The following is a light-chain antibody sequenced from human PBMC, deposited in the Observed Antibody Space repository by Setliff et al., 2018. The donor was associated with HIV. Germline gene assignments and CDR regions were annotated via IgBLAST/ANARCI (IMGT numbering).Light chain of an antibody. CDR3: CSYAGSDTFVV. CDR2: EVN. CDR1: ISDIGSYNL. J-gene: IGLJ1*01. Sequence: QSALTQPASVSGSPGQSIIISCTGTISDIGSYNLVSWYQQRPGTAPHLIIYEVNKRPSGVSNRFSGSKSGNTASLAISGLQADDEADYYCCSYAGSDTFVVFGTGTKGTVL. V-gene: IGLV2-23*02.